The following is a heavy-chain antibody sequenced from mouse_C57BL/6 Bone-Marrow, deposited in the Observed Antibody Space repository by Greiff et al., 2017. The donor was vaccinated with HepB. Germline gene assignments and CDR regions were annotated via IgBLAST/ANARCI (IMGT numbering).Heavy chain of an antibody. CDR3: ARGGYDYDCAMDY. D-gene: IGHD2-4*01. CDR1: GYTFTNYW. V-gene: IGHV1-63*01. Sequence: VQLQQSGAELVRPGTSVKMSCKASGYTFTNYWIGWAKQRPGHGLEWIGDIYPGGGYTNYNEKFKGKATLSADQSSSTAYMQFSSLTAEDSAIYYGARGGYDYDCAMDYGGQGTSVTVSS. J-gene: IGHJ4*01. CDR2: IYPGGGYT.